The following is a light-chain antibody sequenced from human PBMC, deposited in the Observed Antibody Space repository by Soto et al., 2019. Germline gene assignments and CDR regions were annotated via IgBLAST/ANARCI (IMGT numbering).Light chain of an antibody. CDR2: EVT. V-gene: IGLV2-14*01. CDR1: SSDVGSYIH. Sequence: QSALTQPASVSGSPGQSITISCRGNSSDVGSYIHVAWSQQFTGKTPKLIIYEVTYRPEGVSHRFSASKSGNTASLTISGLQAGDEADYHGIAHTGRRTAYVFGTGTKVTGL. J-gene: IGLJ1*01. CDR3: IAHTGRRTAYV.